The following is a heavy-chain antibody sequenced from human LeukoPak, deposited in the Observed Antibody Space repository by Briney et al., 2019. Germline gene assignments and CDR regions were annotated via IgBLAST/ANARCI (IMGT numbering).Heavy chain of an antibody. J-gene: IGHJ6*03. D-gene: IGHD6-6*01. V-gene: IGHV1-18*01. CDR1: GYTFTSYG. Sequence: ASVKVSCKASGYTFTSYGIGWVRQAPGQGLEWMGWISAYNGNTNYAQKLQGRVTMTTDTSTSTAYMELRSLRSDDTAVYYCARGIAARPGVSYYYYMDVWGKGTTVTVSS. CDR2: ISAYNGNT. CDR3: ARGIAARPGVSYYYYMDV.